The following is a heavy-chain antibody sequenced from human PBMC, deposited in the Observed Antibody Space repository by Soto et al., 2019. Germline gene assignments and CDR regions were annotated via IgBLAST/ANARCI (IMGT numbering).Heavy chain of an antibody. V-gene: IGHV1-69*01. J-gene: IGHJ5*01. CDR1: GGTFSSYA. CDR2: IIPIFGTA. Sequence: QVQLVQSGAEVKKPGSSVKVSCKASGGTFSSYAISWVRQSPGQGLEWLGGIIPIFGTANYAQKFQGRGTITADESTSTAYMELSSLRAEDTAVYYCARETPYSSSWYSSCWFDYWGQGTLVTVSS. D-gene: IGHD6-13*01. CDR3: ARETPYSSSWYSSCWFDY.